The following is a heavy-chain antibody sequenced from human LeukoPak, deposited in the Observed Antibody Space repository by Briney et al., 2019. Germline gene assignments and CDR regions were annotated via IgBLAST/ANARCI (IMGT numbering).Heavy chain of an antibody. CDR1: GFTFTGYY. Sequence: ASVKVSCKASGFTFTGYYMHWVRRAPGQGLEWMGWIHPNSGVTNYAQKFQGRVTMTRDTSISTAYMELSSLRSDDTAVYYCARDADSSSSLDFWGPGTLVPVSS. CDR3: ARDADSSSSLDF. V-gene: IGHV1-2*02. J-gene: IGHJ4*02. D-gene: IGHD6-13*01. CDR2: IHPNSGVT.